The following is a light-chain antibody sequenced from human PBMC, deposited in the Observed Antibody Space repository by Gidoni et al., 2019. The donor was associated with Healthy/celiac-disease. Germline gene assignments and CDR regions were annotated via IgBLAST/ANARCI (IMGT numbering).Light chain of an antibody. CDR3: YSTDSSGNHRGV. CDR2: EDS. J-gene: IGLJ2*01. Sequence: SYELPQPPSVSVSPGKTARITCSGDALPKKYAYWYQQKSGQAPVLVIYEDSKRPSGIPERFSGSSSGTMATLTISGAQVEDEADYYCYSTDSSGNHRGVFGGGTKLTVL. V-gene: IGLV3-10*01. CDR1: ALPKKY.